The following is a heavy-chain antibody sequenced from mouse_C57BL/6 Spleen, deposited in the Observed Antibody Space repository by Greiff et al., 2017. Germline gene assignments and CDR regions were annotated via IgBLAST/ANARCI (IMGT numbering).Heavy chain of an antibody. CDR1: GFTFSNYW. D-gene: IGHD2-2*01. V-gene: IGHV6-3*01. Sequence: DVMLVASGGGLVQPGGSMKLSCVASGFTFSNYWMNWVRQPPEKGLEWVAQLRLKSDNYSTHYAEYVKGRFTISRDESKSIFYLQMSNLRAEDTGIYYCTKGLFDYWGQGTTLTVSS. J-gene: IGHJ2*01. CDR3: TKGLFDY. CDR2: LRLKSDNYST.